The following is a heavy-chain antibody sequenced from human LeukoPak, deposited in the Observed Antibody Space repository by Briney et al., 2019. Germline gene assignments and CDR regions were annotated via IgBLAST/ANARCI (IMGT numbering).Heavy chain of an antibody. CDR1: GGSFSGYY. V-gene: IGHV4-34*01. CDR3: ARVDSSGWNY. Sequence: SETLSLTCAVYGGSFSGYYWSWIRQPPGKGLEWIAEINHSGSTNYNPSLKSRVTISVDTSKNQFSLKLSSVTAADTAVYYCARVDSSGWNYWGQGTLVTVSS. J-gene: IGHJ4*02. CDR2: INHSGST. D-gene: IGHD6-19*01.